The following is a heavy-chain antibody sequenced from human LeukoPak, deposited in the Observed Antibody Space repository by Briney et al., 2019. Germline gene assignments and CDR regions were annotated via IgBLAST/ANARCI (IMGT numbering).Heavy chain of an antibody. Sequence: GGALRLSCAAPGFTFSNYWMSWVRQAPGKGVGWVANIKQDGSEKYYVDSVKGRFTISRDNAKNSLCLQMNSLRAEDTAVYYCARDGRNGYEDDYWGQGTLVTVSS. J-gene: IGHJ4*02. CDR2: IKQDGSEK. CDR3: ARDGRNGYEDDY. D-gene: IGHD5-12*01. V-gene: IGHV3-7*01. CDR1: GFTFSNYW.